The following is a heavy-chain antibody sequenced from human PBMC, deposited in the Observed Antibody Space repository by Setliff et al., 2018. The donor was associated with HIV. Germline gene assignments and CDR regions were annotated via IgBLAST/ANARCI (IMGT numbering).Heavy chain of an antibody. J-gene: IGHJ4*02. CDR1: GFIFSSYG. CDR2: IRYDGSNK. CDR3: ATIVESSGYHGGNYFDF. Sequence: GSLRLSCAASGFIFSSYGMHWVRQAPGKGLEWVAFIRYDGSNKYYADSVKGRFTISRDNSKNTLYLQMNSLRAEDTAVYYCATIVESSGYHGGNYFDFWARGSLVTVSS. D-gene: IGHD3-22*01. V-gene: IGHV3-30*02.